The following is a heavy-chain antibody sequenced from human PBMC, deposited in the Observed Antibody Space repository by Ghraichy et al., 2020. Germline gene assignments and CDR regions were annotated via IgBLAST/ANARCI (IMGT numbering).Heavy chain of an antibody. CDR3: AKDWIAAAGHYYYYGMDV. J-gene: IGHJ6*02. V-gene: IGHV3-23*01. CDR2: ISGSGGST. Sequence: GGSLRLSCAASGFTFSSYAMSWVRQAPGKGLEWVSAISGSGGSTYYADSVKGRFTISRDNSKNTLYLQMNSLRAEDTAVYYCAKDWIAAAGHYYYYGMDVWGQGTTVTVS. D-gene: IGHD6-13*01. CDR1: GFTFSSYA.